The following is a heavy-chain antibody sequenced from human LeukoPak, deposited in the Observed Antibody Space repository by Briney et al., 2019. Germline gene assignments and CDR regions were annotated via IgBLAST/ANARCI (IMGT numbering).Heavy chain of an antibody. Sequence: TSETLSLTCTVSGGSISTSSYCWGWIRQPPGKGLEWIGSISYSGTTYYSPSLKSRVTISVDTSNNQFSLRLTSVTAADTAVYFCARHPSSAWHADYWGHGTLVTVSS. J-gene: IGHJ4*01. CDR3: ARHPSSAWHADY. CDR2: ISYSGTT. CDR1: GGSISTSSYC. D-gene: IGHD6-25*01. V-gene: IGHV4-39*01.